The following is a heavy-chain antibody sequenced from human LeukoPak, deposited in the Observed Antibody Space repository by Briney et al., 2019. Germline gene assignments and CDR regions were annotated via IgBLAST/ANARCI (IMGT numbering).Heavy chain of an antibody. D-gene: IGHD3-10*01. V-gene: IGHV4-38-2*01. Sequence: SETLSLTCAVSGYSISSGYYWGWIRQPPGKGLEWVGSIYHSGSTYYNPSLKSRVSISVDTTKNRFSLKLSSVTAADTAVYYCARPAGYFGSDAFDIWGQGTMVTVSS. CDR1: GYSISSGYY. CDR2: IYHSGST. CDR3: ARPAGYFGSDAFDI. J-gene: IGHJ3*02.